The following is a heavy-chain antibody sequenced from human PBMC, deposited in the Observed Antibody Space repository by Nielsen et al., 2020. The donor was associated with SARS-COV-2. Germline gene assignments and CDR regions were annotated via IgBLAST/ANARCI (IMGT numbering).Heavy chain of an antibody. CDR2: INPSGGST. V-gene: IGHV1-46*01. CDR3: ARGYSGYDRGRAFDI. J-gene: IGHJ3*02. CDR1: GYTFTSYY. Sequence: ASVKVSCKASGYTFTSYYMHWVRQAPGQGLEWMGIINPSGGSTNYAQKFQGRVTITADKSTSTAYMELSSLRSEDTAVYYCARGYSGYDRGRAFDIWGQGTMVTVSS. D-gene: IGHD5-12*01.